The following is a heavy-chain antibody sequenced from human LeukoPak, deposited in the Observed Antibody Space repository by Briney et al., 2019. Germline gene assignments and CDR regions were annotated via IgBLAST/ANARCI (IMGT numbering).Heavy chain of an antibody. Sequence: GGSLRLSCAASGFSLSGYGMHWVRQAPGQGLEWVAVISFDGKNEYYADSVEGRFTISRDNSKNTLYLQMNSLRAEDTAVYYCAKSQINSSGWYPVFDYWGQGTLVTVSS. D-gene: IGHD6-19*01. CDR1: GFSLSGYG. CDR3: AKSQINSSGWYPVFDY. J-gene: IGHJ4*02. CDR2: ISFDGKNE. V-gene: IGHV3-30*18.